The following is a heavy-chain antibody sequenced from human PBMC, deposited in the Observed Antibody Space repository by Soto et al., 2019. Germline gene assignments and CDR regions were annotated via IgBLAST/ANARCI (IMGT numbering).Heavy chain of an antibody. V-gene: IGHV4-4*02. CDR3: AGAYGSGSYYTIFDYYYYGMDV. CDR2: IYHSGST. Sequence: LSLTCAVSGGSIGSSNWWSWVRQPPGKGLEWIGEIYHSGSTNYNPSLKSRVTISVDKSKNQFSLKLSSVTAADTAVYYCAGAYGSGSYYTIFDYYYYGMDVWGQGT. J-gene: IGHJ6*02. D-gene: IGHD3-10*01. CDR1: GGSIGSSNW.